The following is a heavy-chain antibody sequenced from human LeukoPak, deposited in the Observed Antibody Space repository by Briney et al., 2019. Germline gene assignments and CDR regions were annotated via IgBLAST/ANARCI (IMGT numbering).Heavy chain of an antibody. J-gene: IGHJ4*02. CDR3: ARLISTSSSRFSDY. CDR2: ISIRGENT. Sequence: GGSLRLACAASGFTFSGYAMSWVRQAPGKGLEWVSAISIRGENTYYADSVKGRFTISRDTSRNTLYLQMHSLRAEDTAVYYCARLISTSSSRFSDYWGQGTLVTVSS. V-gene: IGHV3-23*01. CDR1: GFTFSGYA. D-gene: IGHD6-6*01.